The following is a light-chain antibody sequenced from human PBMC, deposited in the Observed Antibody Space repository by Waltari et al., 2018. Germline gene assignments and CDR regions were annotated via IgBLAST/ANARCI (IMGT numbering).Light chain of an antibody. CDR1: QSVSSN. V-gene: IGKV3-15*01. CDR3: QQYNNWPRT. CDR2: GAS. J-gene: IGKJ1*01. Sequence: EIVMTQSPATLSVSPGERATLSCRASQSVSSNLAWYQQKPGQAPRLLIYGASTRATGIPARFRGSGSVTEFTLPISSLQSEDFAVYYCQQYNNWPRTFGQGTKVEIK.